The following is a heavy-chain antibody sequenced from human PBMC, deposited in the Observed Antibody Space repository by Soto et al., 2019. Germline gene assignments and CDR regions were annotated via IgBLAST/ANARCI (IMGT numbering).Heavy chain of an antibody. CDR3: ARHRRDTAMVDY. V-gene: IGHV4-39*01. Sequence: SETLSLTCTVSGGSISSSSYYWGWIRQPPGKGLGWIGSIYYSGSTYYNPSLKSRVTISVDTSKTQFSLKLSCVTAADTAVYYCARHRRDTAMVDYWGQGTLVTVSS. J-gene: IGHJ4*02. CDR2: IYYSGST. CDR1: GGSISSSSYY. D-gene: IGHD5-18*01.